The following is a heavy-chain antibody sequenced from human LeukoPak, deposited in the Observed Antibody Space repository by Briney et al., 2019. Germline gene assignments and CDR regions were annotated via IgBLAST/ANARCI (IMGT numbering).Heavy chain of an antibody. Sequence: PGGSLRLSCAASGFTFSNYYMNWVRQVPGKGLEWVSSITGSGDSKYYAESQRGRFTTSRDNAKNSLYLQMNSLRAEDTAVYYCARAPFRDYFGSGTYFDYWGQGTLVTVSS. J-gene: IGHJ4*02. CDR2: ITGSGDSK. CDR3: ARAPFRDYFGSGTYFDY. CDR1: GFTFSNYY. D-gene: IGHD3-10*01. V-gene: IGHV3-21*01.